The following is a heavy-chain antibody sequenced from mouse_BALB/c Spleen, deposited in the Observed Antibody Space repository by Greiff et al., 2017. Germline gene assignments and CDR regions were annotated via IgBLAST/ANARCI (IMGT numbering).Heavy chain of an antibody. Sequence: VKLMESGPELVKPGASVKMSCKASGYTFTSYYIHWVKQRPGQGLEWIGWIYPGDGSTKYNEKFKGKTTLTADKSSSTAYMLLSSLTSEDSAIYFCARRGYDGVFAYWGQGTLVTVSA. CDR1: GYTFTSYY. CDR3: ARRGYDGVFAY. J-gene: IGHJ3*01. D-gene: IGHD2-2*01. V-gene: IGHV1S56*01. CDR2: IYPGDGST.